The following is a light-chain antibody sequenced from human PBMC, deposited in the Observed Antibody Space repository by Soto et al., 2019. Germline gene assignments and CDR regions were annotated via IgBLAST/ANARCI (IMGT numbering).Light chain of an antibody. CDR2: KDS. Sequence: SSELTQPPSVSVSPGQTARITCSGGALPKQYAYWYQQKPGQAPVLVIYKDSERPSGIPERFSGSSSGTTVTLTISGVQAEDEADYYCQSADSSGTYVFGTGTKVTVL. V-gene: IGLV3-25*02. J-gene: IGLJ1*01. CDR3: QSADSSGTYV. CDR1: ALPKQY.